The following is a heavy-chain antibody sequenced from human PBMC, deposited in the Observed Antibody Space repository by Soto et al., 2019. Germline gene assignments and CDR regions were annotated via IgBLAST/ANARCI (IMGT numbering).Heavy chain of an antibody. J-gene: IGHJ5*02. Sequence: GGSLRLSCAASGFTFSSYGMHWVRQAPGKGLEWVAVISYDGSNKYYADSVKGRFTISRDNSKNTLYLQMNSLRAEDTAVYYCAKGLGFGELNWFDPWGQGTLVTVSS. D-gene: IGHD3-10*01. CDR1: GFTFSSYG. CDR3: AKGLGFGELNWFDP. V-gene: IGHV3-30*18. CDR2: ISYDGSNK.